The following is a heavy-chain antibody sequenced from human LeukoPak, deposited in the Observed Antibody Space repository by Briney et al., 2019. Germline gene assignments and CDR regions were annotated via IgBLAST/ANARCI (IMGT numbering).Heavy chain of an antibody. D-gene: IGHD2-2*01. CDR1: GFTFSSYS. CDR3: ARVGYCSSTSCRYYYYYMDV. Sequence: GGSLRLSCAASGFTFSSYSMNWVRQAPGKGLEWVSSISSSSSYIYYADSVKGRFTISRDNAKNSLYLQMNSLRAEDTAVYYCARVGYCSSTSCRYYYYYMDVWGKGTTVTVSS. J-gene: IGHJ6*03. CDR2: ISSSSSYI. V-gene: IGHV3-21*01.